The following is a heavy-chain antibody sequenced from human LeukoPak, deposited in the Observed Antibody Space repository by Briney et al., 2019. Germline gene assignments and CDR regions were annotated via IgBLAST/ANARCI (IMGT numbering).Heavy chain of an antibody. D-gene: IGHD4/OR15-4a*01. CDR1: GASINSILYY. CDR3: ARHVLSNRSFDT. CDR2: IFHDGST. V-gene: IGHV4-39*01. Sequence: PSETLSLTCNVSGASINSILYYWGWIRQPPGKGLEWIGNIFHDGSTYFNPSLKSRVSLSVDTSKRYFSLKLTSVTAADTSVYYCARHVLSNRSFDTWGQGTLVSVSS. J-gene: IGHJ5*02.